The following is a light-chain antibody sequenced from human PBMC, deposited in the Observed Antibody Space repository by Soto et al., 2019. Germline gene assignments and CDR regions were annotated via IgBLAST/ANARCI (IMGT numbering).Light chain of an antibody. CDR1: QGISSY. V-gene: IGKV1-8*01. CDR2: TAS. Sequence: AIRMTQSPSSLSASTGDRVTITCRASQGISSYLAWYQQKPGKAPKLLIYTASTLQSGVPSRFSGSGFGTDFTLTISSLRPEDFATYYCQQTYIASFTFGPGTKVDIK. CDR3: QQTYIASFT. J-gene: IGKJ3*01.